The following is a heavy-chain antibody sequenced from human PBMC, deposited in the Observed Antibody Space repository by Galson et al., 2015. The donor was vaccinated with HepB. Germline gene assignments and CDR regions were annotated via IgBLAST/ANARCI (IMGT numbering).Heavy chain of an antibody. J-gene: IGHJ6*02. CDR2: INPKSGGA. CDR3: ARGDTALVGIYFYGRDV. D-gene: IGHD5-18*01. Sequence: SVKVSCKASGYTFTNYFLHWVRQAPGQGLEWMGRINPKSGGANYTQRFQGRVTMTSDTATSTAYMELSSLTSDDTAVYYCARGDTALVGIYFYGRDVWGLGTSVIVSS. V-gene: IGHV1-2*06. CDR1: GYTFTNYF.